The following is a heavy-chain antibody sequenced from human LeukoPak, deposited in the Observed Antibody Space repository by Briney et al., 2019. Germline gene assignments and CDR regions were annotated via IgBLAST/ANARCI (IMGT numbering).Heavy chain of an antibody. V-gene: IGHV1-69*05. CDR2: IIPIFGTA. Sequence: SVKVSCKASGGTFSSYAISWVRQAPGQGLEWMGGIIPIFGTANYAQKFQGRVTITTDESTSTAYMELSSLRSEDTAVYYCARPSKASKYCSSTSCYYWFDPWGQGTLVTVSS. CDR3: ARPSKASKYCSSTSCYYWFDP. CDR1: GGTFSSYA. D-gene: IGHD2-2*01. J-gene: IGHJ5*02.